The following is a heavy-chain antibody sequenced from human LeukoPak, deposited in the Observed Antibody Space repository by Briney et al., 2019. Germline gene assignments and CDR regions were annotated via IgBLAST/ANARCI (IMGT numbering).Heavy chain of an antibody. J-gene: IGHJ3*02. V-gene: IGHV3-21*01. CDR2: ISSDSKYI. CDR1: GFSFSVYS. D-gene: IGHD1-26*01. CDR3: ARGHSGSYQRNDAFDI. Sequence: GGSLRLSCAASGFSFSVYSMIWVRQVPGKGLEWVSSISSDSKYIYYAGSMKGRFTVSRDNARNSLSLQMDSLGSEDTAIYYCARGHSGSYQRNDAFDIWGQGTMVTVSS.